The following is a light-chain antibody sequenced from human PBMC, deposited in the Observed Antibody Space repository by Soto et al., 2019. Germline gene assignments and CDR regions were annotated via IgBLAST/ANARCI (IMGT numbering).Light chain of an antibody. CDR1: QRVMYSNNKKY. CDR2: WAS. J-gene: IGKJ1*01. V-gene: IGKV4-1*01. Sequence: DIVLTQSPDSLAVSPCERATINCESSQRVMYSNNKKYLDWYQQKPGQPPKLLIYWASTRESGVPERFSGSGSGTDSTLTISSLQAEDVEAYYCQQYYNNPWTFGQGAKVDIK. CDR3: QQYYNNPWT.